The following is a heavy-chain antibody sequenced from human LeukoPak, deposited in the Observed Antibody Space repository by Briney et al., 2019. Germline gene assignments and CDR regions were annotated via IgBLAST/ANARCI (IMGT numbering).Heavy chain of an antibody. CDR1: GFTFSSYA. CDR3: AKDREPIGDRGRSSWYRIGGSFDP. CDR2: ISGSGGST. D-gene: IGHD6-13*01. V-gene: IGHV3-23*01. J-gene: IGHJ5*02. Sequence: QAGGSLRLSCAASGFTFSSYAMSWVRQALGKGLEWASAISGSGGSTYYADSVKGRFTISRDNSKNTLYLQMNSLRAEDTAVYYCAKDREPIGDRGRSSWYRIGGSFDPWGQGTLVTVSS.